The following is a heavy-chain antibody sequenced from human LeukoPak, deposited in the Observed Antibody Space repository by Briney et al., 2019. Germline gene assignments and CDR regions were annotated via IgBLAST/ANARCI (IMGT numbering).Heavy chain of an antibody. CDR3: ARLIWSSTSCSEPFGP. CDR1: TDIFNNYR. J-gene: IGHJ5*02. D-gene: IGHD2-2*01. V-gene: IGHV5-51*01. Sequence: GESLKISCKGSTDIFNNYRIGWVRQMPGKGLEWMGIIYPDDSDTRYSPTFQGQVTFSVDESISTAYLQWSSLKASDTAMDYCARLIWSSTSCSEPFGPWGQGTMVTVSS. CDR2: IYPDDSDT.